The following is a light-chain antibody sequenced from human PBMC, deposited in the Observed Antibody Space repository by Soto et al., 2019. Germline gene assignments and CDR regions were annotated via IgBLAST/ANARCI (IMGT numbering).Light chain of an antibody. J-gene: IGKJ1*01. V-gene: IGKV3-20*01. CDR3: QQYDSTPWT. Sequence: IVWARCQAPLTLSPCARATPSCCTSQSVSRTFLAWYQQKPGQAPRLLIYGTSSRATGIPDRFSGSGSGTDFTLTITRLEPEDFGVYFCQQYDSTPWTFGQGTKVDIK. CDR2: GTS. CDR1: QSVSRTF.